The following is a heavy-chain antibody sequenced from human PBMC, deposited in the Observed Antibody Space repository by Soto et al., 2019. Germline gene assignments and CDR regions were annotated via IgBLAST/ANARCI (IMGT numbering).Heavy chain of an antibody. CDR3: ARHTSGGYDGWSGYYFRSYGMDV. V-gene: IGHV4-39*01. D-gene: IGHD3-3*01. J-gene: IGHJ6*02. Sequence: SETLSLTCTVSGGSISSSSYYWGWIRQPPGKGLEWIGSIYYSGSTYYNPSLKSRVTISVDTSKNQFSLKLSSVTAADTAVYYCARHTSGGYDGWSGYYFRSYGMDVWGQGTTVTVSS. CDR1: GGSISSSSYY. CDR2: IYYSGST.